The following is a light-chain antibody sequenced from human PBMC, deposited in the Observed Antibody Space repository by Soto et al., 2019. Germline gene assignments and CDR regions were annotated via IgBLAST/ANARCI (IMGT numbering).Light chain of an antibody. Sequence: EIVLTQSPAILSVSPGERATLSCWASQSVSSNLAWYQRKPGQAPRLLIYGASTRATGIPVRFSGSGSGTEFTLTISILQSEDFAVYYCQQYNNWPWTFGQGTKV. CDR2: GAS. V-gene: IGKV3-15*01. CDR1: QSVSSN. J-gene: IGKJ1*01. CDR3: QQYNNWPWT.